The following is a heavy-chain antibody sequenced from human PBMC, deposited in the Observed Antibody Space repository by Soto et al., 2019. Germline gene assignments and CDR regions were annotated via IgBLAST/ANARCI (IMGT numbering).Heavy chain of an antibody. CDR3: ARDSGYSSSYYYYGINV. CDR1: GYTFNSHA. CDR2: INAGNGNT. Sequence: ASVKVSCKASGYTFNSHAIHWVRQAPGQRLEWLGWINAGNGNTRYSHKFQGRVTIARDTSASTAYMELSSLRSEDTAVYYCARDSGYSSSYYYYGINVWGQ. J-gene: IGHJ6*02. D-gene: IGHD3-22*01. V-gene: IGHV1-3*01.